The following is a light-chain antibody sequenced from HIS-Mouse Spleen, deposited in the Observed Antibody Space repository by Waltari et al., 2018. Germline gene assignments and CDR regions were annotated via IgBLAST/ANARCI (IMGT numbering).Light chain of an antibody. V-gene: IGLV2-23*01. J-gene: IGLJ2*01. CDR3: CSYAGSSTYVV. CDR1: SSDVGSYNL. CDR2: EGS. Sequence: QSALTQPASVSGSPGQSITISCTGTSSDVGSYNLVSWYQQHPGNAPKLMIYEGSKRPAGVSNRFSGSKSGNTASRTIAGLQAEDEADYYCCSYAGSSTYVVFGGGTKLTVL.